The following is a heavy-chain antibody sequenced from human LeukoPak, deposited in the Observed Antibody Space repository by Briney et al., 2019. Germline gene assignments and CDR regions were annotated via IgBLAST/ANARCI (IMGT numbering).Heavy chain of an antibody. Sequence: PSETLSLTCTVSGGSISSYYWSWIRQPAGKGLEWIGRIYTSGSTNYNPSLKSRVTMSIDTSKNQFSLKLSSVTAADTAVYYCASHSSSWGWFDPWGQGTLVTVSS. D-gene: IGHD6-13*01. J-gene: IGHJ5*02. CDR1: GGSISSYY. V-gene: IGHV4-4*07. CDR2: IYTSGST. CDR3: ASHSSSWGWFDP.